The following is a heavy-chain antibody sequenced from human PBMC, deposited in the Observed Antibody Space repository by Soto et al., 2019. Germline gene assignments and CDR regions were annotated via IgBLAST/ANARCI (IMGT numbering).Heavy chain of an antibody. D-gene: IGHD2-2*01. J-gene: IGHJ5*02. Sequence: GGSLRLSCAASGFTFSSYWMHWVRQAPGKGLVWVSRINSDGSSTSYADSVKGRFTISRDNAKNTLYLQMNSLRAEDTAVYYCARARTEYQLLCLLGFDPWGQGTLVTVSS. CDR2: INSDGSST. CDR1: GFTFSSYW. CDR3: ARARTEYQLLCLLGFDP. V-gene: IGHV3-74*01.